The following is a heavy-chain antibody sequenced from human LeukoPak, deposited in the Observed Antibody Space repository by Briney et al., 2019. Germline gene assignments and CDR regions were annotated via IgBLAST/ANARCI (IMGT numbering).Heavy chain of an antibody. CDR1: GGSISSYY. Sequence: SETLSLTCTVSGGSISSYYWSWIRQPPGKGLEWIGYLHYSGSTNYNPSLKSRVTISADTSKNQFSLKLSSVTAADTAVYYCARPYSSSWHDACDSWGQGTMVTVSS. CDR2: LHYSGST. CDR3: ARPYSSSWHDACDS. J-gene: IGHJ3*02. D-gene: IGHD6-13*01. V-gene: IGHV4-59*08.